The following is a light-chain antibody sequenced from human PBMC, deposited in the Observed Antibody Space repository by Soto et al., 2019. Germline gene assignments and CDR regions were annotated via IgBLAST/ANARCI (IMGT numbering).Light chain of an antibody. CDR3: QQYGSSPT. CDR2: GAS. V-gene: IGKV3-20*01. CDR1: QSISSN. J-gene: IGKJ5*01. Sequence: EIVFTQSPGTRSLSPGERATLSCRASQSISSNLAWYQQKPGQAPRLLTYGASSRATGLPDRFSGSGSATDFTLTIRRLEPEDFAVYYCQQYGSSPTFGQGTRLEIK.